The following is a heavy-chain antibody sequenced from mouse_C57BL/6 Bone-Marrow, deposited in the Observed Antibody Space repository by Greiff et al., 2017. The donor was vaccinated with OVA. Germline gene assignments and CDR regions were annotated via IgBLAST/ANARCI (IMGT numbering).Heavy chain of an antibody. CDR1: GYTFTSYW. Sequence: VQLQQSGAELAKPGASVKLSCKASGYTFTSYWMHWVKQRPGQGLEWIGYINPSSGYTKYNQKFKDKATLTADKYSSTAYMQLSSLTYEDSAVYYCARGWLLRRVLYAMDYWGQGTSVTGSS. CDR3: ARGWLLRRVLYAMDY. V-gene: IGHV1-7*01. D-gene: IGHD2-3*01. CDR2: INPSSGYT. J-gene: IGHJ4*01.